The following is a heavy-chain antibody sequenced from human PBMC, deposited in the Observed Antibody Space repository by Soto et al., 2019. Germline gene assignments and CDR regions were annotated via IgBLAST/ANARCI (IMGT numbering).Heavy chain of an antibody. V-gene: IGHV3-48*03. CDR1: GFTFSSYE. D-gene: IGHD6-19*01. Sequence: PGGSLRLSCAASGFTFSSYEMNWVRQAPGKGLEWVSYISSSGSTIYYADSVKGRFTISRDNAKNSLYLQMNSLRAEDTAVYYCARDPLGSGWQGYDAFDIWGQGTMVTVS. CDR3: ARDPLGSGWQGYDAFDI. J-gene: IGHJ3*02. CDR2: ISSSGSTI.